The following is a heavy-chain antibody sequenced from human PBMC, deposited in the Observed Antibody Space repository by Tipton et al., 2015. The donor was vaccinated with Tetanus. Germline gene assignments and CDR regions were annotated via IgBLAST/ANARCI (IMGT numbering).Heavy chain of an antibody. CDR3: ARGGSRYCTGISCYLDY. CDR2: ISNSGDAI. CDR1: GFMFDDYY. D-gene: IGHD2-8*02. Sequence: QLVQSGGGLVKPGGSLRLSCAASGFMFDDYYMTWIRQAPGKGLEWVSYISNSGDAIYYADSAKGRFTFSRDNARNSVYLQMNSLRADDTAVYYCARGGSRYCTGISCYLDYWGQGTLVTVSS. J-gene: IGHJ4*02. V-gene: IGHV3-11*01.